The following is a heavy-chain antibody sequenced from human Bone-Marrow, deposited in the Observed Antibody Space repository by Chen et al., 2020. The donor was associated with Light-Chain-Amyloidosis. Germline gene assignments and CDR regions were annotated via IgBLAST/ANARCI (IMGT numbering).Heavy chain of an antibody. CDR2: IYWSGDK. V-gene: IGHV2-5*01. CDR3: ARTVHQYDNSGHLWDGFDT. D-gene: IGHD3-22*01. J-gene: IGHJ3*02. Sequence: QITLKESGPTLVRPTQTLTLTCIFSGFSLSAGGEGVGWIRQPPGKALECLAVIYWSGDKRYSPSLKSRLTITKDTARNQVVLTMTNMDPFDTATYYCARTVHQYDNSGHLWDGFDTWGQGTAVTVSS. CDR1: GFSLSAGGEG.